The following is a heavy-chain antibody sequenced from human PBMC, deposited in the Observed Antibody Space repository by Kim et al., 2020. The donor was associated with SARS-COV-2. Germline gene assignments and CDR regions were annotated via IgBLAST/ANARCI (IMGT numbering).Heavy chain of an antibody. CDR2: IYYSGST. J-gene: IGHJ4*02. V-gene: IGHV4-59*13. Sequence: SETLSLTCTVSGGSISSYYWSWIRQPPGKGLEWIGYIYYSGSTNYNPSLKSRVTISVDTSKNQFSLKLSSVTAADTAVYYCARDGYGDSLFDYWGQGTLV. CDR3: ARDGYGDSLFDY. D-gene: IGHD4-17*01. CDR1: GGSISSYY.